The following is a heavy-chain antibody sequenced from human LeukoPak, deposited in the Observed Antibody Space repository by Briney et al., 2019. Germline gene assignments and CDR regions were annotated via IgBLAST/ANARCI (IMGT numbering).Heavy chain of an antibody. CDR1: GGSFSGYC. D-gene: IGHD5-24*01. CDR3: ARNHGYNSRYFDL. Sequence: SETLSLTCAVYGGSFSGYCWSWIRQPPGKGLEWIGEINHSGSTNYNPSLKSRVTISVDTSKNQFSLKLSSVTAADTAVYYCARNHGYNSRYFDLWGRGTLVTVSS. CDR2: INHSGST. J-gene: IGHJ2*01. V-gene: IGHV4-34*01.